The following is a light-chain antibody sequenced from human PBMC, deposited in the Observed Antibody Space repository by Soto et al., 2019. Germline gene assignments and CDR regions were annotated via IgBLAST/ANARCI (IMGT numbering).Light chain of an antibody. CDR3: QQYHSFSFT. J-gene: IGKJ2*01. CDR1: QSITYW. CDR2: DVF. Sequence: DIQMTQSPSSLSASVGDRVTITCRSSQSITYWLAWYQQKPGRAPKLLIYDVFNLQSGVPSRFSGSGSGTEFTLTISSLQTDDSATYYCQQYHSFSFTFGKGTKVDIK. V-gene: IGKV1-5*01.